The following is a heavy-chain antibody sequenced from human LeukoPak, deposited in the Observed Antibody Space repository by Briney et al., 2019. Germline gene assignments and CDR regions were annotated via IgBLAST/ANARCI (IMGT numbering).Heavy chain of an antibody. J-gene: IGHJ4*02. D-gene: IGHD5-24*01. CDR1: GYTFSGYY. CDR3: ARVLGEMATGFDY. Sequence: GASVKVSCKASGYTFSGYYIHWVRQAPGQGLEWMGWINPNSGGTNYAQKFQGRVTMTRDTSISTAYMELSRLRSDDTAVYYCARVLGEMATGFDYWGQGTLVTVSS. CDR2: INPNSGGT. V-gene: IGHV1-2*02.